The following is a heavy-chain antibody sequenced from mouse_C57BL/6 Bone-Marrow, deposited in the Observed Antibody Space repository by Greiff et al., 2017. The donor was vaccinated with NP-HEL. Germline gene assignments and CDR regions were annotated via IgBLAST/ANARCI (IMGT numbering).Heavy chain of an antibody. Sequence: QVQLQQPGAELVKPGASVKLSCKASGYTFTSYWMHWVKQRPGQGLEWIGMIHPNSGSNNYNEKFKSKATLTVDKSSSTAYMQLSSLTSEDSAVYYCARVLRSPSYFDYWGQGTTLTVSS. J-gene: IGHJ2*01. CDR2: IHPNSGSN. V-gene: IGHV1-64*01. D-gene: IGHD2-14*01. CDR1: GYTFTSYW. CDR3: ARVLRSPSYFDY.